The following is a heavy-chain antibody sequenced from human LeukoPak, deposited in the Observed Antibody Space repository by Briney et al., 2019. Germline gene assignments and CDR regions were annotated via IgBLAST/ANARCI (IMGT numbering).Heavy chain of an antibody. Sequence: GGSLRLSCAASGFTFSDHYMNWVRQAPGKGLEWVSSISSGSSSIYYADSVKGRFTISRDNAKSSLYLQMNSLRAEDTAVYYCARGPNSNWSGLDFWGQGTLLTVSS. CDR2: ISSGSSSI. D-gene: IGHD6-6*01. J-gene: IGHJ4*02. CDR3: ARGPNSNWSGLDF. CDR1: GFTFSDHY. V-gene: IGHV3-21*06.